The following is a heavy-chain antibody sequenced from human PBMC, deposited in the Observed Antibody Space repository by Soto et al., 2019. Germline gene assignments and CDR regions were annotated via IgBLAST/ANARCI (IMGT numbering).Heavy chain of an antibody. Sequence: QVQLVQSRAEVKKPGSSVTVSCKTSGGTFSKDAINWVRQAPGQGLEWMGLLIPVFGSPIYAQKFQGRIRIPSDESTRIAFMDRSSIRSEDPAVYSCPGVWGHTFNPGKTLNCATAVWGQGTTVSVSS. CDR3: PGVWGHTFNPGKTLNCATAV. CDR2: LIPVFGSP. D-gene: IGHD7-27*01. CDR1: GGTFSKDA. V-gene: IGHV1-69*01. J-gene: IGHJ6*02.